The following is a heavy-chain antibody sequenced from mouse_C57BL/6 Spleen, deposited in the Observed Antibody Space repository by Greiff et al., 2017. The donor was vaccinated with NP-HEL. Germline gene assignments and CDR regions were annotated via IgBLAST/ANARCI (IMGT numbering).Heavy chain of an antibody. CDR2: IWRGGST. J-gene: IGHJ4*01. CDR1: LTISE. CDR3: AKTTLVAHYDAMDY. Sequence: LTISEIDWVRQSPGKGLEWLGVIWRGGSTDYNAAFMSRLSITKDNSKNQVFFKMNSLQTDYTAISYCAKTTLVAHYDAMDYWGQGTSVTVSS. V-gene: IGHV2-5*01. D-gene: IGHD1-1*01.